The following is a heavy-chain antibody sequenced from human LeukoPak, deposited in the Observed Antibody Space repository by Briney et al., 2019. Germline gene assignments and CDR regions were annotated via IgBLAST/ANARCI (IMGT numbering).Heavy chain of an antibody. D-gene: IGHD6-6*01. CDR2: IYYSGST. V-gene: IGHV4-59*01. J-gene: IGHJ4*02. Sequence: KPSETLSLTCTVSGGSISNYYWCWIRQPPGKGLEWIGYIYYSGSTNYNPSLKSRVTISVDTSKNQFTLKLSAVTAADTAVYYCAKAGQFISARPISFDYGGEGTLVTVSS. CDR3: AKAGQFISARPISFDY. CDR1: GGSISNYY.